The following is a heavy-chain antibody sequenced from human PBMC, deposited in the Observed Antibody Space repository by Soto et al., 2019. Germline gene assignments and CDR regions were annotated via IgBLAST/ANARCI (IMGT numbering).Heavy chain of an antibody. Sequence: PSETLSLTCAVYGGSFSGYYWSWIRQPPGKGLEWIGEINHSGSTNYNPSLKSRVTISVDTSKNQFSLKLSSVTAADTAVYYCARTEGSSSTSCYDVCDAFDIWGQGTMVTVSS. CDR3: ARTEGSSSTSCYDVCDAFDI. D-gene: IGHD2-2*01. CDR1: GGSFSGYY. V-gene: IGHV4-34*01. CDR2: INHSGST. J-gene: IGHJ3*02.